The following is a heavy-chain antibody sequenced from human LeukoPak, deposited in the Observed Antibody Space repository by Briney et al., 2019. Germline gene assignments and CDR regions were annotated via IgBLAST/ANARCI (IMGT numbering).Heavy chain of an antibody. CDR3: ASYSSGWYGFRGDYYYYGMDV. D-gene: IGHD6-19*01. J-gene: IGHJ6*02. CDR2: IYSGGST. Sequence: PGGSLRLSCAASGFTFSSNYMSWVRQAPGKGLEWVSVIYSGGSTSYTDSVKGRFTISRDNSKNTLYLQMNSLRAEDTAVYYCASYSSGWYGFRGDYYYYGMDVWGQGTTVTVSS. V-gene: IGHV3-66*01. CDR1: GFTFSSNY.